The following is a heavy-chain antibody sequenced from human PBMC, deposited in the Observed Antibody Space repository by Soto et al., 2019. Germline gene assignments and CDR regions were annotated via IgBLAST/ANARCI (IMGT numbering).Heavy chain of an antibody. J-gene: IGHJ4*02. CDR1: GFSLSTRGVG. D-gene: IGHD3-22*01. V-gene: IGHV2-5*02. CDR2: LYWDDDK. Sequence: SGPTLVNPTQPLTLTCTFSGFSLSTRGVGVGWIRQPPGKALEWLALLYWDDDKRDSPSLESRLTITKDTSKNQVVLSMTNMDPVDTATYYCAHSGRYYESSGYLYRNFDYWGQGTLVTVSS. CDR3: AHSGRYYESSGYLYRNFDY.